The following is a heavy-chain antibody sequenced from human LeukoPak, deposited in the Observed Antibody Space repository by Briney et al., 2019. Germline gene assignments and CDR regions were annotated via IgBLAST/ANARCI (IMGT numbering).Heavy chain of an antibody. D-gene: IGHD1-26*01. CDR3: ARDHSGSYGWFDP. Sequence: SETLSLTCAVSGYSISSGYYWGWIRQPPGKGMEWIGSIYHSGSTYYNPSLKSRVTISVDTSKNQFSLKLSSVTAADTAVYYCARDHSGSYGWFDPWGQGTLVTVSS. CDR1: GYSISSGYY. J-gene: IGHJ5*02. CDR2: IYHSGST. V-gene: IGHV4-38-2*02.